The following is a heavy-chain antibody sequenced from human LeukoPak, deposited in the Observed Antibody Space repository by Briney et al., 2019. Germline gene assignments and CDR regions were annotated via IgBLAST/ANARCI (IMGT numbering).Heavy chain of an antibody. CDR2: IYYSGST. D-gene: IGHD4-11*01. V-gene: IGHV4-59*01. J-gene: IGHJ4*02. CDR3: ARGTTVRLINY. CDR1: GGSISSYY. Sequence: SETLSLTCIVSGGSISSYYWSWIRQPPGKGLEWIGYIYYSGSTNYNPSLKSRVTISVDTSKNQFSVKLSSVTAADTAVYYCARGTTVRLINYWGQGTLVTVSS.